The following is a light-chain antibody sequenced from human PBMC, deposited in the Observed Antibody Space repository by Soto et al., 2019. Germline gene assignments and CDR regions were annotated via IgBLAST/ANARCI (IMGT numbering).Light chain of an antibody. Sequence: IQLTQSPSSLSASVGDRVTITCRASEGSANYLAWFQQKPGNAPKLLIYAASTLHSEVPSRFSGSGYGTEFTLTINSLQPEDFATYYCQQFNSFPYTFGQGTKLEIK. CDR2: AAS. CDR3: QQFNSFPYT. J-gene: IGKJ2*01. CDR1: EGSANY. V-gene: IGKV1-9*01.